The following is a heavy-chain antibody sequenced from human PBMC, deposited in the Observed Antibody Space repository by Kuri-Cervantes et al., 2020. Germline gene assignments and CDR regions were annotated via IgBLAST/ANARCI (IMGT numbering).Heavy chain of an antibody. V-gene: IGHV1-18*01. CDR1: GYAFTKYI. Sequence: ASVKVSCKASGYAFTKYIMHWVRQAPGQGLEWMGWISAYNGNTNYAQKLQGRVTMTTDTSTSTAYMELRSLRSDDTAVYYCARDPVLDFWSGYYLAGGYYYMDVWGKGTTVTVSS. J-gene: IGHJ6*03. CDR2: ISAYNGNT. CDR3: ARDPVLDFWSGYYLAGGYYYMDV. D-gene: IGHD3-3*01.